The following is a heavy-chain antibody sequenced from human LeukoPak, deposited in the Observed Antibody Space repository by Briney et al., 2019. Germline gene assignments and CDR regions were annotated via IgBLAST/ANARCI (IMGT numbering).Heavy chain of an antibody. CDR1: SDSISNYY. Sequence: SETLSLTCTVSSDSISNYYWSWIRQPAGKGLEWIGRMYTSGATNYNPSLKSRTTMSVDTSKNQLSLRLSSVTAADRAVYYCAREGPAASTSFYYFMDVWGKGTTVTVSS. D-gene: IGHD2-2*01. CDR3: AREGPAASTSFYYFMDV. J-gene: IGHJ6*03. V-gene: IGHV4-4*07. CDR2: MYTSGAT.